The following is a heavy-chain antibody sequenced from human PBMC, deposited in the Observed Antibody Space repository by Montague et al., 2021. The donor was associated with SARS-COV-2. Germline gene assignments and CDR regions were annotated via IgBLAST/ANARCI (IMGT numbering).Heavy chain of an antibody. CDR2: IRSKAYGGTT. CDR1: GFTFGDYA. J-gene: IGHJ4*02. Sequence: SLRLSCPASGFTFGDYAMSWVRQAPGKGLEWVGFIRSKAYGGTTEHAASVKGRLTISRDDSKSIAYLQMNSLKTEDTAVYYCTRLPGWELPNFDSWGQGTLVTVSS. CDR3: TRLPGWELPNFDS. D-gene: IGHD2-15*01. V-gene: IGHV3-49*04.